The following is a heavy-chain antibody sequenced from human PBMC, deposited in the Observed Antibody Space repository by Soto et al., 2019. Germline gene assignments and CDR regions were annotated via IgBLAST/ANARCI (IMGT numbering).Heavy chain of an antibody. CDR2: IYHSGST. Sequence: SETLSLTCAVSGGSISSGGYSWSWIRQPPGKGLEWIGYIYHSGSTYYNPSLKSRVTISVDTSKNQFSLKLTSVTAADTAVYYCARESSIRGLVYVSNWLDPWGQGTLVT. CDR1: GGSISSGGYS. D-gene: IGHD3-10*01. CDR3: ARESSIRGLVYVSNWLDP. J-gene: IGHJ5*02. V-gene: IGHV4-30-2*01.